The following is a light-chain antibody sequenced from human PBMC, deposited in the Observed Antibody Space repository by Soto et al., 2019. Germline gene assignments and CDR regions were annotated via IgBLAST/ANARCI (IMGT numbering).Light chain of an antibody. CDR3: QQYHDWPPET. Sequence: DIQMTQSPSTLSASVGDRVTITCRASQSISDWLAWYQQKPGKAPKLLIFDASSLESGVPSRFSGSGSGTEFTLTISSLQPDDFAVYYCQQYHDWPPETFGQGTKLQIK. J-gene: IGKJ2*01. V-gene: IGKV1-5*01. CDR2: DAS. CDR1: QSISDW.